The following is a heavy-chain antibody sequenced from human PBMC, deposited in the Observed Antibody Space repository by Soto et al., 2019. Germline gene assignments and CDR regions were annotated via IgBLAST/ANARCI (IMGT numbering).Heavy chain of an antibody. CDR2: IYYSGRT. CDR3: ARAREDTAMVTDWFDP. D-gene: IGHD5-18*01. CDR1: GGSISSYY. V-gene: IGHV4-59*01. J-gene: IGHJ5*02. Sequence: SETLSLTCTVSGGSISSYYWSWIRQPPGKGLEWIGYIYYSGRTNYNPSLKSRVTISVDTSKNQFSLKLSSVTAADTAVYYCARAREDTAMVTDWFDPWGQGTLVTVSS.